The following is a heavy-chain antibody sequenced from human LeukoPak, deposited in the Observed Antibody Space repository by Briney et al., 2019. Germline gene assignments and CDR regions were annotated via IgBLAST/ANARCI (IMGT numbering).Heavy chain of an antibody. CDR3: ARDSLITAAGLVGMDV. J-gene: IGHJ6*02. D-gene: IGHD6-13*01. CDR2: IYYSGST. CDR1: GGSVSSGTYY. Sequence: SETLSLTCTVSGGSVSSGTYYWSWIRQPPGKGLEWIGYIYYSGSTKYNPSLKSRVTISVDTSKNQFSLKLNSVTAADTAVYYCARDSLITAAGLVGMDVWGQGTTVTVSS. V-gene: IGHV4-61*01.